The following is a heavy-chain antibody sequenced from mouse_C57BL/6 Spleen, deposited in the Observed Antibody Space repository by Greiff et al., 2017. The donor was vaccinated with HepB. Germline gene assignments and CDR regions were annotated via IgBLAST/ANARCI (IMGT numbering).Heavy chain of an antibody. CDR2: ISYSGST. CDR3: ARATYYYGSSRYFDV. CDR1: GYSITSGYD. Sequence: EVQLVESGPGMVKPSQSLSLTCTVTGYSITSGYDWHWIRHFPGNKLEWMGYISYSGSTNYNPSLKSRISITHDTSKNHFFLKLNSVTTEDTATYYCARATYYYGSSRYFDVWGTGTTVTVSS. D-gene: IGHD1-1*01. V-gene: IGHV3-1*01. J-gene: IGHJ1*03.